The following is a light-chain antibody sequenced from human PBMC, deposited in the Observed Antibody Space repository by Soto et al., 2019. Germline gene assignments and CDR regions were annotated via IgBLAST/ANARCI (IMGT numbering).Light chain of an antibody. CDR1: QSVNGD. J-gene: IGKJ5*01. Sequence: IVLTPSAATLSVSPGERASLSCRASQSVNGDLAWYHHKPGQAPRLLIYDASARALDTPARFAGSGSETDFALAISRLEPEDFAVYYCQQYDNSPITFSQGTRLEI. CDR2: DAS. CDR3: QQYDNSPIT. V-gene: IGKV3-15*01.